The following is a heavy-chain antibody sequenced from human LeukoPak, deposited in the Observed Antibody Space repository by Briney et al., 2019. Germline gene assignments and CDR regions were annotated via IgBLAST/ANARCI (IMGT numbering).Heavy chain of an antibody. CDR3: ATDGRSSGWYGFDY. J-gene: IGHJ4*02. CDR1: GGSISSSS. D-gene: IGHD6-19*01. Sequence: PSETLSLTCTVSGGSISSSSYQWGWIRQPPGKGLEWVSSITSPVGHIYYADSLKGRITISRDNARSSLYLQMNSLRAEDTAVYYCATDGRSSGWYGFDYWGQGTLVTVSS. CDR2: ITSPVGHI. V-gene: IGHV3-21*01.